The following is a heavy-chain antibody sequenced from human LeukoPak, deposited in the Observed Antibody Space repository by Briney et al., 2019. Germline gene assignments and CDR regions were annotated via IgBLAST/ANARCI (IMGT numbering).Heavy chain of an antibody. J-gene: IGHJ5*02. Sequence: SETLSLTCTVSGGSISSSSYYWGWIRQPPGKGLEWIGSIYYSGSTYYNPSPKSRVTISVDTSKNQFSLKLSSVTAADTAVYYCARKYSGYDYHWGQGTLVTVSS. D-gene: IGHD5-12*01. CDR3: ARKYSGYDYH. CDR2: IYYSGST. CDR1: GGSISSSSYY. V-gene: IGHV4-39*01.